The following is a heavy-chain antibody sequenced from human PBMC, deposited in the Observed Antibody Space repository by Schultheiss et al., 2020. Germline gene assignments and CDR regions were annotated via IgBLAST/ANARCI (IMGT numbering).Heavy chain of an antibody. CDR3: ARDRGGWFDP. Sequence: SETLSLTCTVSGGSISSHYWSWIRQPPGRRLEWIGFMQNSGSTTYSPSLKSRVTISVDTSKNQFSLRLTSVTAADTAVYYCARDRGGWFDPWGQGTLVTVSS. CDR2: MQNSGST. CDR1: GGSISSHY. V-gene: IGHV4-59*11. D-gene: IGHD3-3*01. J-gene: IGHJ5*02.